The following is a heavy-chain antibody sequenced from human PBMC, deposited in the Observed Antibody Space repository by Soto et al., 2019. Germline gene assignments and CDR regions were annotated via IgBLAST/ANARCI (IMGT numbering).Heavy chain of an antibody. Sequence: QVQLVESGGGVVQPGRSLRLSCAASGFTFSSYGMHWVRQAPGKGLEWVAVISYDGSNKYYADSVKGRFTISRDNSKNTLYLQMNSLRAEDTAVYYCAKDSPSGGSRSLDYWGQGTLVTVSS. CDR1: GFTFSSYG. CDR3: AKDSPSGGSRSLDY. D-gene: IGHD2-15*01. J-gene: IGHJ4*02. CDR2: ISYDGSNK. V-gene: IGHV3-30*18.